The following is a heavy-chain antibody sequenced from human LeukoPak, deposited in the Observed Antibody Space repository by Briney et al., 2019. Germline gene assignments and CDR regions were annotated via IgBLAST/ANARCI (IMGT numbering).Heavy chain of an antibody. J-gene: IGHJ5*02. CDR1: GGTFSSYA. CDR3: ASLPSITIFGVVTDLDNWFDP. V-gene: IGHV1-69*13. D-gene: IGHD3-3*01. CDR2: IIPIFGTA. Sequence: SVKVSCKASGGTFSSYAISWVRQAPGQGLEWMGGIIPIFGTANYAQKLQGRVTISADESTSTDYMEMSSLRSEDTAVYYCASLPSITIFGVVTDLDNWFDPWGQGTLVTVSS.